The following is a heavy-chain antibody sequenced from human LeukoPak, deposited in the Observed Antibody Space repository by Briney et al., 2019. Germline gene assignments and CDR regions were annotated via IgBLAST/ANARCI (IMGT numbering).Heavy chain of an antibody. Sequence: GGSLRLSCAASGFTFSNYAMSWVRQAPGKGLEWVSGISGSGATTYQTDSVKGRFTITRDNSRHTLYLQMNILRAEDTAVYYCTKQSVSTYGSACLWYFDFRGRGTLVTVSS. CDR3: TKQSVSTYGSACLWYFDF. V-gene: IGHV3-23*01. D-gene: IGHD6-25*01. J-gene: IGHJ2*01. CDR1: GFTFSNYA. CDR2: ISGSGATT.